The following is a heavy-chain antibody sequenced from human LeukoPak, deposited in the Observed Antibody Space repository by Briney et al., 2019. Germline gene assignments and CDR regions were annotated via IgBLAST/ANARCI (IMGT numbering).Heavy chain of an antibody. CDR2: ISSSSSYI. CDR1: GFTFSTYS. V-gene: IGHV3-21*01. J-gene: IGHJ4*02. CDR3: ARFLDYGDYSIDY. D-gene: IGHD4-17*01. Sequence: PGGSLRLSCAASGFTFSTYSMNWVRQAPGKGLEWVSSISSSSSYIYYTDSVKGRFTISRDNAKNSLYLQMNGLRAEDTAVYYCARFLDYGDYSIDYWGQGTLVTVSS.